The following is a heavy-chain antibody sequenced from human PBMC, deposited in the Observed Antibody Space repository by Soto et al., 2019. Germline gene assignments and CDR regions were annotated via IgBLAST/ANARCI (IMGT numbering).Heavy chain of an antibody. D-gene: IGHD4-17*01. Sequence: GGFLRLSCAASGFTFRSYGMHWVRQAPGKGLEWVAVISYGGLNKYYADSVKGRFTISRDNLKNTLYLQMNSLRTEDTAVYYWAKDPRATVTVESETCNWFDPWGQGTLVTVS. CDR1: GFTFRSYG. CDR3: AKDPRATVTVESETCNWFDP. V-gene: IGHV3-30*18. CDR2: ISYGGLNK. J-gene: IGHJ5*02.